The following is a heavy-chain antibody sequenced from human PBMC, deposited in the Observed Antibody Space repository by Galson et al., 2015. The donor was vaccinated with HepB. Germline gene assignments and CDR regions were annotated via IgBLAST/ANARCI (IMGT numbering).Heavy chain of an antibody. D-gene: IGHD2-21*01. Sequence: SVKVSCKASGYTLTGYYMHWVRQAPGQGLEWMGWINPNSGGTNYAQKFQGRVTMTRDTSISTAYMALSRLRSDDTAVYYCAGVARVRRVVVIANDAFDIWGQGTMVTVSS. J-gene: IGHJ3*02. CDR2: INPNSGGT. CDR1: GYTLTGYY. V-gene: IGHV1-2*02. CDR3: AGVARVRRVVVIANDAFDI.